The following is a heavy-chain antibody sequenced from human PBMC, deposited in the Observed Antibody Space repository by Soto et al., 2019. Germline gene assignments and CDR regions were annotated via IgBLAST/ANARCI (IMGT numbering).Heavy chain of an antibody. CDR3: ARAGSVDDAFDI. Sequence: GASVKVSCKASGDTFNRYGITWVRKAPGQGLEWMGWISFYNGKTHYSQNLQGRVTMTTDMSTSTAYMELRSLRSDDSAVYYCARAGSVDDAFDIWGQGTMVTVSS. CDR1: GDTFNRYG. D-gene: IGHD2-8*02. V-gene: IGHV1-18*01. J-gene: IGHJ3*02. CDR2: ISFYNGKT.